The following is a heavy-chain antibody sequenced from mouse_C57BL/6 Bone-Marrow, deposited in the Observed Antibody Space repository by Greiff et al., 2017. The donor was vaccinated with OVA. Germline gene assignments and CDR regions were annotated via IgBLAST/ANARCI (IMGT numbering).Heavy chain of an antibody. J-gene: IGHJ1*03. V-gene: IGHV1-75*01. CDR1: GYTFTDYY. D-gene: IGHD2-4*01. CDR3: ARERLRGYFDV. Sequence: VQLQESGPELVKPGASVKISCKASGYTFTDYYINWVKQRPGQGLEWIGWIFPGSGSTYYNEKFKGKATLTVDKSSSTAYMLLSILTSEDSAVYFCARERLRGYFDVWGTGTTVTVSS. CDR2: IFPGSGST.